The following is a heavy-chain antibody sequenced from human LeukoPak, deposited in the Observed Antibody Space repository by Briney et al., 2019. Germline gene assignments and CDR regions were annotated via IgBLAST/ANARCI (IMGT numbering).Heavy chain of an antibody. J-gene: IGHJ4*02. Sequence: GGSLRLSCAASGFTFSSYAMSWVRQAPGKGLEWVSGISGSGGSTYYADSVKGRFTISRDNSKNTLYLQLNSLRAEDTAVYYCARGRIGPDYWGQGTLLTVSS. V-gene: IGHV3-23*01. CDR3: ARGRIGPDY. CDR2: ISGSGGST. D-gene: IGHD3/OR15-3a*01. CDR1: GFTFSSYA.